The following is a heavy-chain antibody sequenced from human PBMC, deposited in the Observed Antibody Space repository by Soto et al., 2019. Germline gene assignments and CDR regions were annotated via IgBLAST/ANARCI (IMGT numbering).Heavy chain of an antibody. V-gene: IGHV3-11*05. J-gene: IGHJ4*02. Sequence: QVQLVESGGGLVKPGGSLRLSCAASGFTFSDYYMNWIRQAPGKGLEWVSVISNSSSYTNYADSVMGRFTISRDNANKLVFVQMTTLRAEDTAVYYCARSRSSSLSHFEYWGQGALATVSS. CDR2: ISNSSSYT. CDR1: GFTFSDYY. D-gene: IGHD6-13*01. CDR3: ARSRSSSLSHFEY.